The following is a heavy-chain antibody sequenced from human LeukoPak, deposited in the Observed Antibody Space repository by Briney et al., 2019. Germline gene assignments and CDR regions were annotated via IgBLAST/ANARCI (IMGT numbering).Heavy chain of an antibody. CDR2: ISYDGSNK. CDR1: GFTFSSYG. Sequence: PGGSLRLSCAASGFTFSSYGMHWVRQAPGKGLEWVAVISYDGSNKYYADSVKGRFTISRDNSKNTLYLQMNSLRAEDTAVYYCAREVIDHIVVVPAAMSYWGQGTLVTVSS. V-gene: IGHV3-30*03. CDR3: AREVIDHIVVVPAAMSY. D-gene: IGHD2-2*01. J-gene: IGHJ4*02.